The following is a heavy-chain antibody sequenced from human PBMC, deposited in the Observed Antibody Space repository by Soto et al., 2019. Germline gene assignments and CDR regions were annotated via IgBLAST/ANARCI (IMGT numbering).Heavy chain of an antibody. V-gene: IGHV1-69*06. CDR3: ATAHNSGWYFFDY. J-gene: IGHJ4*02. Sequence: AVKVSCKASGGSFSTLGINWVRQAPGQGLEWMGGIIPLFGKARYAETSQGRVTITADTSTGTAYMEVSSLRSDDTAVFYCATAHNSGWYFFDYWGPGTLVTVSS. D-gene: IGHD6-19*01. CDR2: IIPLFGKA. CDR1: GGSFSTLG.